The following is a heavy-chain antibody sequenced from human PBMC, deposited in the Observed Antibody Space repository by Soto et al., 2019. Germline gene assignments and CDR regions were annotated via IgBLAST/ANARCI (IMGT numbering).Heavy chain of an antibody. Sequence: EVQLLESGGALVQPGGSLRLSCAASGFTFSSYVMNWVRQAPGQGLQWVSSISSRGASTFYADSVKGRFTISRDNSNDTQYLQIDSLRAEDTAIYYCAKEKWTYRREGPFDIWGRGTVVIVSS. CDR2: ISSRGAST. J-gene: IGHJ3*02. CDR3: AKEKWTYRREGPFDI. D-gene: IGHD3-16*01. V-gene: IGHV3-23*01. CDR1: GFTFSSYV.